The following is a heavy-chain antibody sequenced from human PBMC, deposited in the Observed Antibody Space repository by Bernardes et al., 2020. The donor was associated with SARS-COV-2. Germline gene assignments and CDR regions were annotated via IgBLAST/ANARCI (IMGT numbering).Heavy chain of an antibody. Sequence: GGSLRLSCAASGFTFSSYEMNWVRQAPGKGLEWVSYISHTGSTIYHADSVKGRFTISRDNAKNSLYLQMNSLRVEDTAVYYCARDRRFCTGGTCYQHLDYWCQGTLLSIAS. D-gene: IGHD2-15*01. CDR1: GFTFSSYE. V-gene: IGHV3-48*03. J-gene: IGHJ4*02. CDR2: ISHTGSTI. CDR3: ARDRRFCTGGTCYQHLDY.